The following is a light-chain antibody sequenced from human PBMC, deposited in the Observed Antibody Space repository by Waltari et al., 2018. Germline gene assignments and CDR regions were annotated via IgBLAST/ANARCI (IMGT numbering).Light chain of an antibody. CDR2: TDT. CDR3: ASWDDSLSGRV. CDR1: SSNIGSNT. J-gene: IGLJ3*02. Sequence: QSVLIQPPSASGIPGQGVTISCSGGSSNIGSNTVSRSQQFAGAAPQLLIHTDTQRPTGVPDRCSGSKSGTSASLAISGLQSEDEAHYFCASWDDSLSGRVFGGGTKVTVL. V-gene: IGLV1-44*01.